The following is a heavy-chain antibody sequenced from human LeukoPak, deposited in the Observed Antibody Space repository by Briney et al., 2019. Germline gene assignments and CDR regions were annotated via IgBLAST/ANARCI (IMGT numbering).Heavy chain of an antibody. CDR3: ARPFDYIRDAFDI. V-gene: IGHV3-21*01. CDR1: GFTFSNYG. CDR2: ISSSSYI. J-gene: IGHJ3*02. D-gene: IGHD4/OR15-4a*01. Sequence: GGSLRLSCAASGFTFSNYGMNWVRQAPGKGLEWVSFISSSSYINYGDSVKGRFTISRDNAKNSLYLQMNSLRAEDTAVYYCARPFDYIRDAFDIWGQGTMVTVSS.